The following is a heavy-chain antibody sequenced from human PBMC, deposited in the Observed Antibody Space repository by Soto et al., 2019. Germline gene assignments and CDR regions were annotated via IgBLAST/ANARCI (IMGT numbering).Heavy chain of an antibody. V-gene: IGHV1-24*01. CDR1: GYTLTELS. D-gene: IGHD6-13*01. J-gene: IGHJ3*02. Sequence: ASVKVSRKVSGYTLTELSMHWVRQAPGKGLEWMGGFDPEDGETIYAQKFQGRVTMTEDTSTDTAYMELSSLRSEDTAVYYCATVGGPALIAAAGNDAFDIWGQGTMVTVSS. CDR2: FDPEDGET. CDR3: ATVGGPALIAAAGNDAFDI.